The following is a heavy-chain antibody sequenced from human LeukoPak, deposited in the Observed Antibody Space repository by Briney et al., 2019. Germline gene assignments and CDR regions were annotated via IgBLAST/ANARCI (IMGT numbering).Heavy chain of an antibody. CDR2: ISYDGSNK. Sequence: QPGGSLRLSCAASGFTFSSYAMHWVRQAPGKGLEWVAVISYDGSNKYYADSVKGRFTISRDNSKNTLYLQMNSLRAEDTAVYYLSRAPHPAYYDSRCYYRDYYYHGMDGWGQGTTVTVSS. J-gene: IGHJ6*02. CDR3: SRAPHPAYYDSRCYYRDYYYHGMDG. CDR1: GFTFSSYA. V-gene: IGHV3-30-3*01. D-gene: IGHD3-22*01.